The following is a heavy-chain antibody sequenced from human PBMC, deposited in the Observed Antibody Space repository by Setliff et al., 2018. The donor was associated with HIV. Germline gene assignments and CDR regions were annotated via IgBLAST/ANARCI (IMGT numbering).Heavy chain of an antibody. CDR1: GFTFSGFA. D-gene: IGHD1-1*01. Sequence: SCGASGFTFSGFAMNWVRHAPGKGLEWVSAVSGGSTYHADSVKGRFTLSRDNSKNTLYLQMNSLTPEDTAVYYCAKPRLYNSALENWGQGTLVTVSS. V-gene: IGHV3-23*01. J-gene: IGHJ4*02. CDR3: AKPRLYNSALEN. CDR2: VSGGST.